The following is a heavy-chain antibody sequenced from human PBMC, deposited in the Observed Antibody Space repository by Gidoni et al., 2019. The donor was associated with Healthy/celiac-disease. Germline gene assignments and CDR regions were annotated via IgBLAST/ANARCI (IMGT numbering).Heavy chain of an antibody. J-gene: IGHJ5*02. CDR2: ISSSGSTI. V-gene: IGHV3-11*01. Sequence: QVQLVESGGGLVKPGGSLRLSCAASGFTFRDYYMSWIRQAPGKGLEWVSYISSSGSTIYYADSVKGRFTISRDNAKNSLYLQMNSLRAEDTAVYYCARGSLNYDFWSGYPYNWFDPWGQGTLVTVSS. CDR1: GFTFRDYY. CDR3: ARGSLNYDFWSGYPYNWFDP. D-gene: IGHD3-3*01.